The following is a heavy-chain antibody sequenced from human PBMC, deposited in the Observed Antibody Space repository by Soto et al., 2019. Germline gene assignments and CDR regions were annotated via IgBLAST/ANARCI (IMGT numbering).Heavy chain of an antibody. CDR2: IYYSGST. V-gene: IGHV4-39*01. J-gene: IGHJ6*02. D-gene: IGHD2-15*01. CDR1: GGSISSNNYY. CDR3: ARLNGYCLRGRCHSHYPKDV. Sequence: SENLSLTCTVSGGSISSNNYYWGWIRQHPGQGLEWIGSIYYSGSTYYNPSFKSRVTISVDTSKNQFSLKMTSVTAADTAVYYCARLNGYCLRGRCHSHYPKDVWGQGTTIT.